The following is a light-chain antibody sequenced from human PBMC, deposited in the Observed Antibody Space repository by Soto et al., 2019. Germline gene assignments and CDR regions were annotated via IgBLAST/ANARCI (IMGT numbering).Light chain of an antibody. CDR3: QSHDSSLSVLWV. CDR1: SSNIGAGYD. CDR2: GNS. J-gene: IGLJ3*02. Sequence: QSVLTQPPSVSGAPGQRVTISCTGSSSNIGAGYDVHWYQQLPGTAPKLLIYGNSNRPSGVPDRFSGSKSGTSASLAITRLQAEDEADYYCQSHDSSLSVLWVFGGGTKLTVL. V-gene: IGLV1-40*01.